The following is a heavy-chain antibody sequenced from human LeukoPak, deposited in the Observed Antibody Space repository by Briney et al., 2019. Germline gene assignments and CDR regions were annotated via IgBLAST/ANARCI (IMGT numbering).Heavy chain of an antibody. CDR2: ISAYNGNT. V-gene: IGHV1-18*01. D-gene: IGHD3-10*01. CDR3: ARDGVIMESRNNWFDP. J-gene: IGHJ5*02. Sequence: APVKLSCNASGSPVTRSGISWVPEAPGQRLEWRGWISAYNGNTNYAQRLQGRVTMTTDTSKSTAYMELRSLRSDDTAVYYCARDGVIMESRNNWFDPWGQGTLVTVSS. CDR1: GSPVTRSG.